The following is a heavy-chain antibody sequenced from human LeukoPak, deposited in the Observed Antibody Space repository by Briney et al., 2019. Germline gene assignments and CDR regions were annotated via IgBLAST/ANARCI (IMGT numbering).Heavy chain of an antibody. CDR3: ARETGYRFDY. D-gene: IGHD1-1*01. J-gene: IGHJ4*02. CDR2: IYAGGST. V-gene: IGHV3-66*01. Sequence: GGSLRLSCAASGFTVRSNYMSWVRQAPGKGLEWVSVIYAGGSTYYADSVKGRFTISRDNSKNTLYLQMNSLRAEDTAVYYCARETGYRFDYWGQGTLVTVSS. CDR1: GFTVRSNY.